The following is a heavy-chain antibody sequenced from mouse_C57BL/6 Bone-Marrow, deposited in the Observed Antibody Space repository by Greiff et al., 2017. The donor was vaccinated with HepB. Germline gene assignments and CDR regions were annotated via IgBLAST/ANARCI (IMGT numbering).Heavy chain of an antibody. V-gene: IGHV2-9*01. CDR3: AKHAHYYGSSYDWYFDV. D-gene: IGHD1-1*01. Sequence: VKLVESGPGLVAPSQSLSITCTVSGFSLTSYGVDWVRQPPGKGLEWLGVIWGGGSTNYNSALMSRLSISKDNSKSQVFLKMNSLQTDDTAMYYCAKHAHYYGSSYDWYFDVWGTGTTVTVSS. CDR1: GFSLTSYG. J-gene: IGHJ1*03. CDR2: IWGGGST.